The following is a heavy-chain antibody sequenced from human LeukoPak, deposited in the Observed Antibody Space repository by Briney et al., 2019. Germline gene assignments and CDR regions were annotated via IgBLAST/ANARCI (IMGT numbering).Heavy chain of an antibody. V-gene: IGHV4-59*12. D-gene: IGHD6-13*01. J-gene: IGHJ4*02. Sequence: PSETLSLTCTVSGGSISSYYWSWIRQPPGKGLEWIGYIYYSGSTNYNPSLKSRVTISVDTSKNQFSLKLSSVTAADTAVYYCARGAAAGTVIIDYWGQGTLVTVSS. CDR2: IYYSGST. CDR1: GGSISSYY. CDR3: ARGAAAGTVIIDY.